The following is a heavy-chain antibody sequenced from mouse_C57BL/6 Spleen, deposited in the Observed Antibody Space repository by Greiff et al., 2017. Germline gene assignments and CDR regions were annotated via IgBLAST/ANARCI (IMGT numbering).Heavy chain of an antibody. CDR2: LDPSDIYP. CDR3: ARRSAGGAY. J-gene: IGHJ3*01. Sequence: QVQLQQPGAELVKPGASVKLSCKASGYTFTSYWMQWVKQRPGQGLEWIGELDPSDIYPNYNQKFKGEATLTVDTSSITASMQLSSLTSEDSAVYCFARRSAGGAYWGQGTLVTVSA. D-gene: IGHD6-1*01. V-gene: IGHV1-50*01. CDR1: GYTFTSYW.